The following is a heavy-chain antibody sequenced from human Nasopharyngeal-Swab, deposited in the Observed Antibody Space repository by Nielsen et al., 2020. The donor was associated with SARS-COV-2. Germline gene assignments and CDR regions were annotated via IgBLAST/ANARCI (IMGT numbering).Heavy chain of an antibody. CDR2: IIPIFGTA. J-gene: IGHJ6*02. CDR3: ARDRSLEIKASSSDTYYGMDV. V-gene: IGHV1-69*13. Sequence: SVKVSCKASGGTFSSYAISWVRQAPGQGLEWMGGIIPIFGTANYAQKFQGRVTITADESTSTAYMELSSLRSEGTAVYYCARDRSLEIKASSSDTYYGMDVWGQGTTVTVSS. CDR1: GGTFSSYA. D-gene: IGHD6-6*01.